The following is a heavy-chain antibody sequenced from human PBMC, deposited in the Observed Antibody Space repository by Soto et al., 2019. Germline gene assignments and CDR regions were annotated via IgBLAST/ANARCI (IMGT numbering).Heavy chain of an antibody. J-gene: IGHJ4*02. D-gene: IGHD3-10*01. CDR1: GGSISSGGYY. V-gene: IGHV4-31*03. CDR2: IYYSGST. Sequence: SETLSLTCTVSGGSISSGGYYLSWIRQHPGKGLEWIGYIYYSGSTYYNPSLKSRVTISVDTSKNQFSLKLSSVTAADTAVYYCARDSMVRGVNLWGQGTLVTVSS. CDR3: ARDSMVRGVNL.